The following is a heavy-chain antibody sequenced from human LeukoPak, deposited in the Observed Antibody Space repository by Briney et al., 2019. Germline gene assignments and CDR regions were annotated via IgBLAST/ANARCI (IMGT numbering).Heavy chain of an antibody. V-gene: IGHV3-23*01. CDR2: ISGSGGST. J-gene: IGHJ4*02. CDR1: GFTFSSYA. D-gene: IGHD2-15*01. Sequence: GGSLRLSCAASGFTFSSYAMSWVRQAPGKGLEWVSAISGSGGSTYYADSVKGRFTISRDNSKNTLYLQMNSLRAEDTGVYYCAKGSRSGGSYYFDYWGQGTLVTVSS. CDR3: AKGSRSGGSYYFDY.